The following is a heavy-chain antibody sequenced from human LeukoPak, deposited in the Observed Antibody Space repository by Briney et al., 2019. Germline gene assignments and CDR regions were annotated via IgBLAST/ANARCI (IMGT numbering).Heavy chain of an antibody. J-gene: IGHJ4*02. D-gene: IGHD1-1*01. CDR3: ARDHNYYFDY. V-gene: IGHV3-48*02. CDR2: IGTSSGAV. CDR1: GFTFSAYS. Sequence: GGSLRLSCAASGFTFSAYSISWVRQAPGKGLEWLAYIGTSSGAVYYADSVRGRFTISKDNAKNSVYLQMNSLRDGDTAFYYCARDHNYYFDYWGQGTLVTVSS.